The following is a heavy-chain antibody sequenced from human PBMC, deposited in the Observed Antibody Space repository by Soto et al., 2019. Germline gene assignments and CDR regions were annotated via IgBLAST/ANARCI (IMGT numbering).Heavy chain of an antibody. CDR1: GDTFSSYA. V-gene: IGHV1-69*13. CDR2: IIPMYGTG. D-gene: IGHD3-22*01. J-gene: IGHJ5*02. CDR3: ARAFDTSGYLNWYGP. Sequence: AASVKVSCKASGDTFSSYAISWVRQAPGQGLEWMGGIIPMYGTGNYAQEFQDRVNITADESTSTVYMELSGLRSEDTAVYYCARAFDTSGYLNWYGPWGQGTLVTVSS.